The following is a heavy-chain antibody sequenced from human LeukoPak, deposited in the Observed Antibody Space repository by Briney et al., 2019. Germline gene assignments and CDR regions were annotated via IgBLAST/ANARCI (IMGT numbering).Heavy chain of an antibody. Sequence: PSETLSLTCTLSGHSIREYYLSWIRQPPGKGLEWIGYIYDSGSTNYNPSLKSRVTISVDTSKNHFSLKLSSVTAADTAVYYCARELVRGVIGAFDIWGQGTMVTVSS. CDR2: IYDSGST. J-gene: IGHJ3*02. D-gene: IGHD3-10*01. CDR1: GHSIREYY. V-gene: IGHV4-59*01. CDR3: ARELVRGVIGAFDI.